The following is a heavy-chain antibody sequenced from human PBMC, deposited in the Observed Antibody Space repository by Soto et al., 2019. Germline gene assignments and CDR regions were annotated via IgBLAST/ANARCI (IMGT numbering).Heavy chain of an antibody. V-gene: IGHV1-2*04. CDR3: ARDHGDTDRYPYYYYYYGMDV. Sequence: ASVKVSCKASGYTFTGYYMHWVRQAPGQGLEWMGWINPNSGGTNYAQKFQGWVTMTRDTSISTAYMELSRLRSDDTAVYYCARDHGDTDRYPYYYYYYGMDVWGQGTTVT. CDR1: GYTFTGYY. J-gene: IGHJ6*02. CDR2: INPNSGGT. D-gene: IGHD5-18*01.